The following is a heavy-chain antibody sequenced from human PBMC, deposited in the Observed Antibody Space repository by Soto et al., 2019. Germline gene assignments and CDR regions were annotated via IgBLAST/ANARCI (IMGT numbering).Heavy chain of an antibody. CDR2: IYYSGST. J-gene: IGHJ4*02. V-gene: IGHV4-61*01. CDR3: ARLEMATIPIDY. Sequence: PSETLSLTCTVSGGSVSSGSYYWSWIRQPPGKGLEWIGYIYYSGSTNYNPSLKSRVTISVDTSKNQFSLKLSSVTAADTAVYYCARLEMATIPIDYWGQGTLVTVSS. CDR1: GGSVSSGSYY. D-gene: IGHD5-12*01.